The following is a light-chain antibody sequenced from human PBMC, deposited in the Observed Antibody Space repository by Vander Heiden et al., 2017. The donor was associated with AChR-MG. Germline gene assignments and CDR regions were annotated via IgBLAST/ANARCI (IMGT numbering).Light chain of an antibody. V-gene: IGKV3-20*01. CDR2: GAS. CDR1: QSVSSSY. Sequence: EIVLTQSPGTLSLSPGERATLSCRASQSVSSSYLAWYQQKPGQAPRLLIYGASSRATGIPDRFSGSGSGTDFTLTISRLEPEDFAVYYCQQDGSLWTFGQRTKVEIK. J-gene: IGKJ1*01. CDR3: QQDGSLWT.